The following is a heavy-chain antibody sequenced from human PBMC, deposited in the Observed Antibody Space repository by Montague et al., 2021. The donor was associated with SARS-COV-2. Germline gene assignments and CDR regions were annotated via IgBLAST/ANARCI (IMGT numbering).Heavy chain of an antibody. D-gene: IGHD3-9*01. V-gene: IGHV3-30-3*01. CDR1: GFTLSHYA. Sequence: SLRLSCAASGFTLSHYAMNWVRQAPGKGLEWVAFVSYDRDNKFYAESVKGRFSISRDKAKNTLNLEVHSLRPDDTAVYYCARGRGPETGYHFDYWGQGTLVTVSS. CDR2: VSYDRDNK. J-gene: IGHJ4*02. CDR3: ARGRGPETGYHFDY.